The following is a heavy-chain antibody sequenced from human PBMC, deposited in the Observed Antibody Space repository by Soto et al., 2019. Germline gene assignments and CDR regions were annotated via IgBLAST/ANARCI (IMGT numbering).Heavy chain of an antibody. J-gene: IGHJ5*02. V-gene: IGHV3-33*01. CDR1: GFTFSSYG. CDR2: IWYDGSNK. D-gene: IGHD5-18*01. Sequence: PGGSLRLSCAAAGFTFSSYGMHWVLQAPGKGLEWVAVIWYDGSNKYYADSVKGRFTISRDNSKNTLYLQMNSLRAEDTAVYYCARDQHSYGYFVLDPWGQGTLVTVSS. CDR3: ARDQHSYGYFVLDP.